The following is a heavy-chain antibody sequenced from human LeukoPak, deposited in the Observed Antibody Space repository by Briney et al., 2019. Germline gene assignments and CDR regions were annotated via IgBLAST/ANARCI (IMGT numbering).Heavy chain of an antibody. J-gene: IGHJ6*03. Sequence: PGGSLRLSCAASGFTFSSYSMNWVRQAPGKGLEWVSSISSSSSYIYYADSVKGRFTISRDNAKNSLYLQMNSLRAEDTAVYYCASPDPTIFGVVILGYMDVWGKGTTVTVSS. CDR2: ISSSSSYI. V-gene: IGHV3-21*01. D-gene: IGHD3-3*01. CDR3: ASPDPTIFGVVILGYMDV. CDR1: GFTFSSYS.